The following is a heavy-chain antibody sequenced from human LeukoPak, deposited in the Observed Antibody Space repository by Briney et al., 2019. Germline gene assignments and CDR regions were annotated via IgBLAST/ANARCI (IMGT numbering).Heavy chain of an antibody. CDR1: GFTFGDYA. V-gene: IGHV3-49*03. CDR3: ATSDVDTAMVTFDY. D-gene: IGHD5-18*01. CDR2: IRSKAYGGTT. Sequence: GGSLRLSCTASGFTFGDYAMSWFRQAPGKGLEWVGFIRSKAYGGTTEYAASVKGRFTISRDDSKSIAYLQMNSLKTEDTAVYYCATSDVDTAMVTFDYWGQGTLVTVSS. J-gene: IGHJ4*02.